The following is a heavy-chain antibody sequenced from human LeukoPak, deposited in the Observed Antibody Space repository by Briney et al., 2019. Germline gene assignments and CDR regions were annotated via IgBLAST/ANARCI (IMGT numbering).Heavy chain of an antibody. CDR3: AKDISGYDFWSGYPDAFDI. CDR1: GFTFSSYG. D-gene: IGHD3-3*01. Sequence: GGSLRLSCAASGFTFSSYGMHWVRQAPGKGLEWVAFIRYDGSNKYYADSVKSRFTISRDNSKNTLYLQMNSLRAEDTAVYYCAKDISGYDFWSGYPDAFDIWGQGTMVTVSS. CDR2: IRYDGSNK. V-gene: IGHV3-30*02. J-gene: IGHJ3*02.